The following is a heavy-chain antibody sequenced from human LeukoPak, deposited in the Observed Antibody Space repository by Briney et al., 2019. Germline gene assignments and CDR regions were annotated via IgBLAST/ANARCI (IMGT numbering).Heavy chain of an antibody. Sequence: GGSLRLPCAASGFTFSDYYMSWIRQAPGKGLEWVSYISSSGSTIYYADSVKGRFTISRDNAKNSLYLQMNSLRAEDTAVYYCARVPYDSSGYYSIDFDYWGQGTLVTVSS. V-gene: IGHV3-11*01. CDR2: ISSSGSTI. CDR1: GFTFSDYY. CDR3: ARVPYDSSGYYSIDFDY. D-gene: IGHD3-22*01. J-gene: IGHJ4*02.